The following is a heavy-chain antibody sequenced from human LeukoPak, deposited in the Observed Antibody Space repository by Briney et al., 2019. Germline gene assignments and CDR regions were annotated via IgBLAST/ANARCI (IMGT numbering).Heavy chain of an antibody. D-gene: IGHD6-19*01. CDR1: GYSFTSYG. V-gene: IGHV1-18*01. J-gene: IGHJ4*02. CDR3: ARVAGSTGVDY. CDR2: ISGYNGNT. Sequence: VSVKVSCKASGYSFTSYGISWVRQAPGQGLEWMGWISGYNGNTNYAQKLQGRVTMTTETSTSTAYMELRGLRSDDTAVYYCARVAGSTGVDYWGQGTLVTVSS.